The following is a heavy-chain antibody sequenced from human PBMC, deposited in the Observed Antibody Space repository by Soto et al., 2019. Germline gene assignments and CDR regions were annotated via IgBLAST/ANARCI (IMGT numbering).Heavy chain of an antibody. V-gene: IGHV1-2*04. J-gene: IGHJ6*02. CDR1: GYTFTGYY. Sequence: ASVKVSCKASGYTFTGYYMHWVRQAPGQGLEWMGWINPNSGGANYAQKFQGWVTMTRDTSISTAYMELSRLRSDDTAVYYCARGGGVYYDSSGYYRVMDYYYGMDVWGQGTTVTV. CDR3: ARGGGVYYDSSGYYRVMDYYYGMDV. D-gene: IGHD3-22*01. CDR2: INPNSGGA.